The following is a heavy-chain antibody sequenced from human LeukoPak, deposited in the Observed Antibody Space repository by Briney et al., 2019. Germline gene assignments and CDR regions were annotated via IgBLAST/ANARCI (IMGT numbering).Heavy chain of an antibody. Sequence: GGSLRLSCAASGFTFSSYSMNWVRQAPGKGLEWVSSISSSSSYIYYADSVKGRFTISRDNAKNSLYLQMNSLRAEDTAVYYCARVGRYSSGWDAFDIWGHGTMVTVSS. D-gene: IGHD6-19*01. CDR2: ISSSSSYI. V-gene: IGHV3-21*01. J-gene: IGHJ3*02. CDR3: ARVGRYSSGWDAFDI. CDR1: GFTFSSYS.